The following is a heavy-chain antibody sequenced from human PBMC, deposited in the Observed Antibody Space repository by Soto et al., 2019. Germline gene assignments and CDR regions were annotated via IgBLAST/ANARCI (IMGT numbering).Heavy chain of an antibody. J-gene: IGHJ4*02. CDR2: IYYSGST. V-gene: IGHV4-31*03. Sequence: PSETLSLTCTVSGGSISSGGYYWSWIRQHPGKGLEWIGYIYYSGSTYYNPSLKSRVTISVDTSKNQFSLKLSSVTAADTAVYYCARRDYYDSSGYYPYFDYWGQGTLVTVSS. D-gene: IGHD3-22*01. CDR3: ARRDYYDSSGYYPYFDY. CDR1: GGSISSGGYY.